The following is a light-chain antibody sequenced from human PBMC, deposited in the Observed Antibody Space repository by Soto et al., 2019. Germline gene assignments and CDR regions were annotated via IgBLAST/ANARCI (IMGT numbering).Light chain of an antibody. V-gene: IGKV3-15*01. CDR1: QGIGDT. J-gene: IGKJ4*01. Sequence: EVVMRQSPATLAVSPGEGGNLSCMASQGIGDTLAWYQHKPGQTPRLLIYDTSTRATGVPISFSGSRSGAEFTLTINSLQSEDFAAYYCQPYNNWPLTFGGGTKVDIK. CDR3: QPYNNWPLT. CDR2: DTS.